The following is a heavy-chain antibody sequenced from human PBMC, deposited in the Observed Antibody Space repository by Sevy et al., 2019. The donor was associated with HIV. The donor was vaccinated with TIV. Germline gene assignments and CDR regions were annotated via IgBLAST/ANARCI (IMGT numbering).Heavy chain of an antibody. V-gene: IGHV4-59*08. D-gene: IGHD1-26*01. CDR2: IYYNGHI. CDR3: AGENAWDRGYS. J-gene: IGHJ4*02. Sequence: SETLSLTCTVSGGSITSLYWNWIRQPPGKGLEWIANIYYNGHINYNPSLKSRVTLSLDTSKNQFSLRLSSVTAADTAMYYCAGENAWDRGYSWGLGTLVTVSS. CDR1: GGSITSLY.